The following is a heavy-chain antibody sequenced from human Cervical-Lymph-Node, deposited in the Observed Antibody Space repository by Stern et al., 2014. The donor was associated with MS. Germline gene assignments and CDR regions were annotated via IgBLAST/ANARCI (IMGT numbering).Heavy chain of an antibody. Sequence: QVQLVESGAEVKKPGSSVKVSCKVSGDTFSRNAISWVRQAPGQGLEWMGAIVPVFDKANYAQQFQGRVTITADESTSTAYMELRSLRSQDTAVYYCAQEHYGGNFDCWGQGTLVTVSS. D-gene: IGHD4-23*01. V-gene: IGHV1-69*01. CDR2: IVPVFDKA. J-gene: IGHJ4*02. CDR1: GDTFSRNA. CDR3: AQEHYGGNFDC.